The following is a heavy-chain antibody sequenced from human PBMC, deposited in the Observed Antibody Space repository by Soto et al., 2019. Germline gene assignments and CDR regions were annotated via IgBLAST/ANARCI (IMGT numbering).Heavy chain of an antibody. CDR3: AGSRFGMDV. D-gene: IGHD3-3*01. CDR1: GFTFSSYA. CDR2: ISGSGGST. V-gene: IGHV3-23*01. J-gene: IGHJ6*02. Sequence: GFLSLSCEAAGFTFSSYAMSWVRQAPGKGLEWVSAISGSGGSTYYADSVKGRFTISRDNSKNTLYLQMNSLRAEDKAVYYCAGSRFGMDVWGQGTTVTVSS.